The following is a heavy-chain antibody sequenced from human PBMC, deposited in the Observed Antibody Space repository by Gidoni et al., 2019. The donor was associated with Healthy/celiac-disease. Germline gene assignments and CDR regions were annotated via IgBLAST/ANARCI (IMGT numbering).Heavy chain of an antibody. D-gene: IGHD3-10*01. CDR3: ARAAYTFGWYYYYGMDV. J-gene: IGHJ6*02. V-gene: IGHV3-21*01. CDR2: ISSSSSYI. Sequence: EVQLVESGGGLVKPGGSLRLSCAASGFTFRRYSMNWVRQAPGKGLEWVSSISSSSSYIYYADSVKGRFTISRDNAKNSLYLQMNSLRAEDMAVYYCARAAYTFGWYYYYGMDVWGQGTTVTVSS. CDR1: GFTFRRYS.